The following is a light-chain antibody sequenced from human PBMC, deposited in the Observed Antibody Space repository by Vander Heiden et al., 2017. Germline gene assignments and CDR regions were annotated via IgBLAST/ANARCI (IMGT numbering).Light chain of an antibody. Sequence: YELTQPPSVSVSPGQTARITCSGDALPKQYAYWYQQKPGQAPVLVIYKDSERPSGIPERFSGSSSGTTVTLTISGVQAEDEADYYCQSADSSDTVFGGGTKLTVL. J-gene: IGLJ2*01. CDR1: ALPKQY. CDR3: QSADSSDTV. CDR2: KDS. V-gene: IGLV3-25*03.